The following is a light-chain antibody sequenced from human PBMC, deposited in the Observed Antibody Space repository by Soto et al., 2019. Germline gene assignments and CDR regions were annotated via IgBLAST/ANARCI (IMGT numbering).Light chain of an antibody. V-gene: IGKV3-11*01. Sequence: VLTQSPVTVSLSPGERATLSCRASQSFRGLLAWYKQKPGQAPRLVSYDAYNRATGIPPRFSGSGSGTEFTLTISSLEPEDSAVYYCQQRHMWPITFGQGTRLEIK. CDR1: QSFRGL. J-gene: IGKJ5*01. CDR3: QQRHMWPIT. CDR2: DAY.